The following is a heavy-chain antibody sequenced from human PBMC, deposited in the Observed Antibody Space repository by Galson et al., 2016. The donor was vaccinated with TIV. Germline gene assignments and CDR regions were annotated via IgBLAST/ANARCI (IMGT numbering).Heavy chain of an antibody. D-gene: IGHD3-16*01. CDR1: GASFRGFY. J-gene: IGHJ4*02. CDR3: ASVETTPSTQALGFDY. Sequence: SETLSLTCTVSGASFRGFYWSWIRQPPGKGLEWVGYTYATSGVTSYNPSLKSRVTISVDTSNNQFSLKLTSVTAADTAFYYCASVETTPSTQALGFDYWGQGMLVTVSS. CDR2: TYATSGVT. V-gene: IGHV4-59*01.